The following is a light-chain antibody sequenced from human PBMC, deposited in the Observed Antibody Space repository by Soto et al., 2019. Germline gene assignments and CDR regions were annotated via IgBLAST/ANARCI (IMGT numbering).Light chain of an antibody. CDR2: DAS. V-gene: IGKV3-11*01. Sequence: EMVLTQSPATLSLSPGERATLSCRASQSVTSYLAWYQQKPGQTPRLLIYDASNRATGITARFSGSGSGTDFTLTTSSLEPEDFAVYYCHQRSSPLTFGGGTKVE. J-gene: IGKJ4*01. CDR3: HQRSSPLT. CDR1: QSVTSY.